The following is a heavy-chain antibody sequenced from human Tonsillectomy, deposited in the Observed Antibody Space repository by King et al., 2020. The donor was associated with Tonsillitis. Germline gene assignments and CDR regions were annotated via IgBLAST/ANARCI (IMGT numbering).Heavy chain of an antibody. CDR3: ARREQQRLAHYSQLDY. CDR1: GFTFSSYD. V-gene: IGHV3-30*03. Sequence: VQLVESGGGVVQPGRSLRLSCAASGFTFSSYDMHWVRQAPGKGLEWVAVISYDGGNKYYADSVKGRFTISRDNSKNTLYLQMNSLRAEDTAVYYCARREQQRLAHYSQLDYWGQGTLVTVSS. CDR2: ISYDGGNK. D-gene: IGHD6-19*01. J-gene: IGHJ4*02.